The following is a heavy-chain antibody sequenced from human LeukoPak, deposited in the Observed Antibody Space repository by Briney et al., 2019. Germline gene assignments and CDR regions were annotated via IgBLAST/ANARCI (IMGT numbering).Heavy chain of an antibody. CDR3: ARSRDGYNYLFDYYGMDV. D-gene: IGHD5-24*01. V-gene: IGHV4-39*01. CDR1: GGSISSSSYY. Sequence: SETLSLTCTVSGGSISSSSYYWGWIRQPPGKGLEWIGGIYYSGSTYYNPSLKSRVTISVDTSKNQFSLKLSSVTAADTAVYYCARSRDGYNYLFDYYGMDVWGQGTTVTVSS. CDR2: IYYSGST. J-gene: IGHJ6*02.